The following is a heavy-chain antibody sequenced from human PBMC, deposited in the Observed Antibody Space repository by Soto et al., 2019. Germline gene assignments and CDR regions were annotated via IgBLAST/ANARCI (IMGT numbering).Heavy chain of an antibody. CDR3: ARGWAVAGRSDYYYGMDV. CDR1: GGSFSGYY. CDR2: INHSGST. J-gene: IGHJ6*02. Sequence: QVQLQQWGAGLLKPSETLSLTCAVYGGSFSGYYWSWIRQPPGKGLEWIGEINHSGSTNYNPSLKSRVTLSVDXXKXQFXLKLSSVTAADTAVYYCARGWAVAGRSDYYYGMDVWGQGTTVTVSS. D-gene: IGHD6-19*01. V-gene: IGHV4-34*01.